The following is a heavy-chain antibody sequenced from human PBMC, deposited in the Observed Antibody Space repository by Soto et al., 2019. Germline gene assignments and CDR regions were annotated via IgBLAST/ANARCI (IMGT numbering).Heavy chain of an antibody. J-gene: IGHJ4*02. CDR1: GFTFSSYA. CDR3: AKAHWLVESQIDY. Sequence: GVSLRLSCAASGFTFSSYAMSWVRQAPGKGLEWVSAISGSGGSTYYADSVKGRFTISRDNSKNTLYLQMNSLRAEDTAVYYCAKAHWLVESQIDYWGQGTLVTVSS. CDR2: ISGSGGST. V-gene: IGHV3-23*01. D-gene: IGHD6-19*01.